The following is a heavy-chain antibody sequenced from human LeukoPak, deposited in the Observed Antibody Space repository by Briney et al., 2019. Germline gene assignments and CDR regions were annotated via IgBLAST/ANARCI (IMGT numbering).Heavy chain of an antibody. CDR3: ARGLLSRKGRDYFDY. CDR1: GGSLSGYY. Sequence: PSETLSLTCAVYGGSLSGYYWSWLRQPPGKGVEWIGEMNHSGSNNYNPSRKRRVTISVATSNTQFSLNLSSVTPADTAVYYCARGLLSRKGRDYFDYWVQGTLVTVSS. J-gene: IGHJ4*02. CDR2: MNHSGSN. V-gene: IGHV4-34*01. D-gene: IGHD3-10*01.